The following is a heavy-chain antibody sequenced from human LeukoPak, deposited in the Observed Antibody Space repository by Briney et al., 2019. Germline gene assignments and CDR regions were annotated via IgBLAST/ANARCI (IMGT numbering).Heavy chain of an antibody. CDR1: GGSFSGYY. D-gene: IGHD3-10*01. CDR2: INPSGST. V-gene: IGHV4-34*01. CDR3: ARGGASYYYGSGSSRRHYYYYYMDV. Sequence: SETLSLTCAVYGGSFSGYYWSWIRQPPGKGLEWIGEINPSGSTNYNPSLKSRVTISVDTSKNQFSLKLSSVTAADTAVYYCARGGASYYYGSGSSRRHYYYYYMDVWGKGTTVTVSS. J-gene: IGHJ6*03.